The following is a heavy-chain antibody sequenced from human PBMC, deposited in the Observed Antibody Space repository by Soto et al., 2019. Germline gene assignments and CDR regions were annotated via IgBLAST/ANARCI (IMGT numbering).Heavy chain of an antibody. V-gene: IGHV3-20*04. Sequence: EVQLVESGGGVVRPGGSLRLSCAASGFNFDDYGMSWVRQVPGKGLEWVSGVNWKGNAAAYADSVVGRFTISRDNAKNSLYLQMNSLRAEDTAFYYCARDMFPDASMDYFWYYGMDVWGQGTTVTVSS. J-gene: IGHJ6*02. CDR3: ARDMFPDASMDYFWYYGMDV. D-gene: IGHD5-18*01. CDR2: VNWKGNAA. CDR1: GFNFDDYG.